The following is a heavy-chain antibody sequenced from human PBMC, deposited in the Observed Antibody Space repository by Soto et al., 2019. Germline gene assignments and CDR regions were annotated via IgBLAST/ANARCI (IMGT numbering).Heavy chain of an antibody. J-gene: IGHJ6*02. CDR3: ASSYYGGNSPYYCGMDV. Sequence: ASVKVSCKASGYTFNSYGISWVRQARGQGLEWIGWISLYNGDTDYAQKFQGRVTVTTDTSTSTAYMELGSLRSDDTAVYYCASSYYGGNSPYYCGMDVWGQGTTVTVSS. CDR2: ISLYNGDT. D-gene: IGHD2-21*02. V-gene: IGHV1-18*01. CDR1: GYTFNSYG.